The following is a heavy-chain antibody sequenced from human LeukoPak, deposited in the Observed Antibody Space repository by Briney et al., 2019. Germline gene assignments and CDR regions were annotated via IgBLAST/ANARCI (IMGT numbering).Heavy chain of an antibody. CDR2: INPSGGST. D-gene: IGHD1-14*01. J-gene: IGHJ5*02. Sequence: ASVKVSCKASGYTFTSYYMHWVRHAPGQGLEWMGIINPSGGSTSYAQKFQGRVTITTDESTSTAYMELSSLRSEDTAVYYCARDRNFNWFDPWGQGTLVTVSS. V-gene: IGHV1-46*01. CDR3: ARDRNFNWFDP. CDR1: GYTFTSYY.